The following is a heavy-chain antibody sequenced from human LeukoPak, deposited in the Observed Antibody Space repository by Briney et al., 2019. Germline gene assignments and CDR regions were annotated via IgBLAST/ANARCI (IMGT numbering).Heavy chain of an antibody. V-gene: IGHV1-2*02. CDR2: INPNSGAT. CDR1: GYTFTGYY. D-gene: IGHD5-18*01. CDR3: ASGYRSGN. Sequence: ASVKVSCKASGYTFTGYYMHWVRQAPGQGLEWMGWINPNSGATDYAQNFQGRGTLTRDTSISTAYMELSRLRSDDTAVYYCASGYRSGNWGQGTLVTVSS. J-gene: IGHJ4*02.